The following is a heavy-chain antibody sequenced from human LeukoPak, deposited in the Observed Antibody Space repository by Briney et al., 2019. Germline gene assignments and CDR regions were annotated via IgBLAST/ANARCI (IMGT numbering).Heavy chain of an antibody. J-gene: IGHJ4*02. CDR3: ARALGRNFVPKYYFDY. CDR1: GGSFSCYY. V-gene: IGHV4-34*01. CDR2: INHSGST. D-gene: IGHD3-9*01. Sequence: PSETLSLTCAVYGGSFSCYYWSWIRQPPGKGLEWIGEINHSGSTNYNPSLKSRVTISVDTSKNQFSLKPSSVTAADTAVYYCARALGRNFVPKYYFDYWGQGTLVTVSS.